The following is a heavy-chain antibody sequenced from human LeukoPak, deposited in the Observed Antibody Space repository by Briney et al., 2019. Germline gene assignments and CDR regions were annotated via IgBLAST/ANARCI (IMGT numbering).Heavy chain of an antibody. Sequence: GASVKVSCKASGDTFSSYAISWVRQAPGQGLEWMGRIIPILGIANYAQKFQGRVTITADKATSTAYMELSSLRSEDTAVYYCARGSYGDYKRLDDQGYWGQGTLVTVSA. D-gene: IGHD4-17*01. CDR3: ARGSYGDYKRLDDQGY. CDR2: IIPILGIA. V-gene: IGHV1-69*04. J-gene: IGHJ4*02. CDR1: GDTFSSYA.